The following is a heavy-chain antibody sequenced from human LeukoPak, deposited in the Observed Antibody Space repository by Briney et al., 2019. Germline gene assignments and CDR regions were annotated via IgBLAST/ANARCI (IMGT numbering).Heavy chain of an antibody. D-gene: IGHD1-1*01. CDR1: GFTFSRYW. CDR2: INSDGSGT. Sequence: PGGSLRLSCAASGFTFSRYWMHWGRQAPGKGLVWVSRINSDGSGTTYADSVKGRFTISRDNAKNTLYLQMNSLRVEDTAVYYCGRKITTTGGDAFDIWGHGTMVTVSS. CDR3: GRKITTTGGDAFDI. J-gene: IGHJ3*02. V-gene: IGHV3-74*01.